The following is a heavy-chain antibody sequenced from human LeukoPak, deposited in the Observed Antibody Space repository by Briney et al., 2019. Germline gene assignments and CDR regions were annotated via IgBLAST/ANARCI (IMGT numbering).Heavy chain of an antibody. Sequence: GGSLRLSCAASGFTFSSYSMNWVRQAPGKGLEWVAVTWYDGSNKYYADSVKGRFTISRDNSKNTLYLQMNSLRAEDTAVYYCARDRCSHGVCYKDYWGQGTLVTVSS. CDR2: TWYDGSNK. CDR3: ARDRCSHGVCYKDY. D-gene: IGHD2-8*01. J-gene: IGHJ4*02. V-gene: IGHV3-33*08. CDR1: GFTFSSYS.